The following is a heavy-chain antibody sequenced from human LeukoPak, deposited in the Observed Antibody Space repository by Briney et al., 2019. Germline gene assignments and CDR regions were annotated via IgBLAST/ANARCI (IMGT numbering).Heavy chain of an antibody. Sequence: SETLSLTCTVSGGPISSGGYYWSWIRQHPGKGLEWIGYIYYSGSTYYNPSLKSRVTISVDTSKNQFSLKLSSVTAADTAVYYCARDGPRHRFDIWGQGTMVTVSS. CDR2: IYYSGST. CDR3: ARDGPRHRFDI. J-gene: IGHJ3*02. CDR1: GGPISSGGYY. D-gene: IGHD1-1*01. V-gene: IGHV4-31*03.